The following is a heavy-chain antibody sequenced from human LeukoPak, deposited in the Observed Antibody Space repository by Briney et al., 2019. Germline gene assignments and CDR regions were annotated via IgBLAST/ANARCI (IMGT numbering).Heavy chain of an antibody. CDR3: VKGVVATMRHYFDY. J-gene: IGHJ4*02. D-gene: IGHD5-12*01. Sequence: GGSLRLSRSASGFTFSSYAMHWVRQAPGKGLEYVSAISSNGGSTYYADSVKGRFTISRDNSKNTLYLQMSSLRAEDTAVYYCVKGVVATMRHYFDYWGQGTLVTVSS. CDR2: ISSNGGST. CDR1: GFTFSSYA. V-gene: IGHV3-64D*06.